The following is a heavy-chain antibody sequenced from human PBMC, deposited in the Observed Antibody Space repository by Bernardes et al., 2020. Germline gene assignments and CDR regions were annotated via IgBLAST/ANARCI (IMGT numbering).Heavy chain of an antibody. V-gene: IGHV4-59*01. J-gene: IGHJ4*02. CDR2: IYYSGSTS. D-gene: IGHD5-18*01. CDR1: GGSINNYY. Sequence: SETLSLTCTVSGGSINNYYWSWFRQPPGKGLEWIGSIYYSGSTSFYNPSLQSRVTISVDTSKNQFSLGLRSVTAADTAVYYCARARGYTYGGQDYWGQGALVTVSS. CDR3: ARARGYTYGGQDY.